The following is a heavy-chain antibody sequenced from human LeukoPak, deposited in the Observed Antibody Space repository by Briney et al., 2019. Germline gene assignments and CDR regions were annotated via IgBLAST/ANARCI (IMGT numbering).Heavy chain of an antibody. D-gene: IGHD6-13*01. CDR1: GGSISSYY. V-gene: IGHV4-59*01. Sequence: SETLSLTCTVSGGSISSYYWSWIRQPPGKGLEWIGYIYYSGSTNYNPSLKSRVTISVDTSKNQFSLKLSSVTAADTAVYYYARYTADSSSWPKGRNWFDPWGQGTLVTVSS. CDR2: IYYSGST. CDR3: ARYTADSSSWPKGRNWFDP. J-gene: IGHJ5*02.